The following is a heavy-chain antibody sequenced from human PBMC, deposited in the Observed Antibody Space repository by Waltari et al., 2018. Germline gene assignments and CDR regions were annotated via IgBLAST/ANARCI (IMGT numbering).Heavy chain of an antibody. Sequence: EGQMVEPGGSLVKPGDSLRLSWAASAFPFTPAWVTWVRQAPGKGLEWVGRIKSKSDGAITDFAAPVRGRFSISRDDSQNMVFLQMNSLRTEDTAVYYCTTLDAPWGGWGHGTLVTVSS. V-gene: IGHV3-15*01. D-gene: IGHD7-27*01. CDR3: TTLDAPWGG. J-gene: IGHJ4*01. CDR2: IKSKSDGAIT. CDR1: AFPFTPAW.